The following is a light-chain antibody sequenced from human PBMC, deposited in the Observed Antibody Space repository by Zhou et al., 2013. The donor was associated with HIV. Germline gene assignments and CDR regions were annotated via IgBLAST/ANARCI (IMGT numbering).Light chain of an antibody. CDR3: LQYDSWPRT. Sequence: EIVLTQSPGTLSLSPGERATLSCRASQSVSSSYLAWYQQKPGQAPRLLIYGASSRATGIPDRFSGSGSGTDFTLTISSLQSEDFAVYYCLQYDSWPRTFGQGTKVEV. CDR2: GAS. V-gene: IGKV3-20*01. J-gene: IGKJ1*01. CDR1: QSVSSSY.